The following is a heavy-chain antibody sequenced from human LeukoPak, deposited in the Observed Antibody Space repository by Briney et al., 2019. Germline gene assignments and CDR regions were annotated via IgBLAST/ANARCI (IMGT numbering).Heavy chain of an antibody. V-gene: IGHV4-59*01. D-gene: IGHD6-13*01. J-gene: IGHJ5*02. Sequence: SETLSLTCTVSGGFISSYYWSWIRQPPGKGLEWIGYIYYSGSTNYNPSLRSRVSISLDTSKNQLSLRLSSVTAADTAVFYCSRADYTSPWYPNWFDPWGQGTLVTVSS. CDR3: SRADYTSPWYPNWFDP. CDR2: IYYSGST. CDR1: GGFISSYY.